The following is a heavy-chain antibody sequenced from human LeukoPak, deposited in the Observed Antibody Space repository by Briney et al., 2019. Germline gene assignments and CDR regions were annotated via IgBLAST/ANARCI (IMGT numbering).Heavy chain of an antibody. J-gene: IGHJ5*02. D-gene: IGHD1-1*01. V-gene: IGHV3-21*01. CDR2: ISSSSYI. CDR3: ARDKYMSGHVGSLFDP. CDR1: GFTFSSYS. Sequence: GGSLRLSCAASGFTFSSYSMNWVRQAPGKGLEWVSSISSSSYIYYADSVKGRFTISRDNTKSSLSLQMNSLRDEDTAVYYCARDKYMSGHVGSLFDPWGQGTLVIVSS.